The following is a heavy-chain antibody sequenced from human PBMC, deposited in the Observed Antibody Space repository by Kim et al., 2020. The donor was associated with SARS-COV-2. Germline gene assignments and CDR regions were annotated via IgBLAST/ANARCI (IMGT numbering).Heavy chain of an antibody. CDR1: GFTFSSYG. D-gene: IGHD6-19*01. Sequence: GGSLRLSCAASGFTFSSYGMHWVRQAPGKGLEWVAVISYDGSNKYYADSVKGRFTISRDNSKNTLYLQMNSLRAEDTAVYYCAKYFRPGSSGWYFSDYWG. J-gene: IGHJ4*01. CDR2: ISYDGSNK. CDR3: AKYFRPGSSGWYFSDY. V-gene: IGHV3-30*18.